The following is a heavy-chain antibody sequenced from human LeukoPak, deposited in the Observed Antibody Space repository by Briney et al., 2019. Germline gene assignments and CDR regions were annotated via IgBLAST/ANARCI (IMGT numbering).Heavy chain of an antibody. D-gene: IGHD3-9*01. J-gene: IGHJ6*02. CDR2: IKQDGSEK. Sequence: GGSLRLSCAASGFTFSSYWMSWVRQAPGKGLEWVANIKQDGSEKYYVDSVKGRFTISRDNAKNSLYLQMNSLRAEDTAVYYCAKAKEGYDILTGPYGMDVWGQGTTVTVSS. V-gene: IGHV3-7*01. CDR3: AKAKEGYDILTGPYGMDV. CDR1: GFTFSSYW.